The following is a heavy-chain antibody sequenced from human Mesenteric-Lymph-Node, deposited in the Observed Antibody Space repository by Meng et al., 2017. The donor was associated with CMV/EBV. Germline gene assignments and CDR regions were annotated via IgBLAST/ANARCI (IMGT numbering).Heavy chain of an antibody. CDR1: GGSVTTGSYS. J-gene: IGHJ6*02. CDR2: IFNRESA. D-gene: IGHD3-3*01. CDR3: ARAYFDLWSGYYRHHGMDV. Sequence: SETLSLTCTVSGGSVTTGSYSWTWVRQSPERGLEWIGYIFNRESANINPSLKSRLVDYETTKYNPSLRSRLTISLDTSKNQFSLRLGSVTAADTAVYYCARAYFDLWSGYYRHHGMDVWGQGTTVTVSS. V-gene: IGHV4-61*01.